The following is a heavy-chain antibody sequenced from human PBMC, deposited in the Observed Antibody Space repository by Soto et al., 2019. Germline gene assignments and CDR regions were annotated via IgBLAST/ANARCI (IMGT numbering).Heavy chain of an antibody. CDR1: GFTFSSYA. CDR2: ISGSGGST. CDR3: AKRTVGWYFDL. V-gene: IGHV3-23*01. J-gene: IGHJ2*01. D-gene: IGHD4-17*01. Sequence: EVQLLESGGGLVQPGGSLRLSCAASGFTFSSYAMNWVRQAPGKGLEWVSVISGSGGSTYYADAVKGRFTISRDNSKNALYLQMISLRAEDTAVYYCAKRTVGWYFDLWGRRTLVTVSS.